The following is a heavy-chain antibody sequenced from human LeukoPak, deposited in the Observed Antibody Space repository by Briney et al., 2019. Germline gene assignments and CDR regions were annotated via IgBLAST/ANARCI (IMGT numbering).Heavy chain of an antibody. Sequence: PGGSLRLSCAASGSTFSSYEMNWVRQAPGKGLEWVSYISSSGSTIYYADSVKGRFTISRDNAKNSLYLQMNSLRAEDTAVYYCARDDYGDSYYYYYGMDVWGQGTTVTVSS. D-gene: IGHD4-17*01. CDR2: ISSSGSTI. J-gene: IGHJ6*02. CDR1: GSTFSSYE. V-gene: IGHV3-48*03. CDR3: ARDDYGDSYYYYYGMDV.